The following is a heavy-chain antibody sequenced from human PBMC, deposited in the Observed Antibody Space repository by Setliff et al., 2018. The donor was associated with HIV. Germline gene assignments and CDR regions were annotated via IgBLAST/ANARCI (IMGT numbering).Heavy chain of an antibody. CDR1: GGSISSYY. CDR2: FYASGST. CDR3: ARLGRAIDRGGYSLRFDY. Sequence: SETLSLTCTVSGGSISSYYWSWIRQPAGKGLEWIGCFYASGSTNYNPSLKSRVTISIDKSKNQFSLRLRSVTAADTALYYCARLGRAIDRGGYSLRFDYWGQGTLVTVSS. V-gene: IGHV4-4*07. D-gene: IGHD3-22*01. J-gene: IGHJ4*02.